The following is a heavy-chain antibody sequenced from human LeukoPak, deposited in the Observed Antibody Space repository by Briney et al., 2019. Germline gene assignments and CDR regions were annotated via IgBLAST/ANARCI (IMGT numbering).Heavy chain of an antibody. Sequence: SQTLSLTCAISGDSVSNKNTAWNWIRQSPSRGLEWLGRTYYRSKWHNTYAASVKSRITINPDTSENQFSLQLNSVTPEDTAVYYCARVPNGYGCFDPWGQGTLVTVSS. CDR2: TYYRSKWHN. V-gene: IGHV6-1*01. CDR3: ARVPNGYGCFDP. D-gene: IGHD5-18*01. J-gene: IGHJ5*02. CDR1: GDSVSNKNTA.